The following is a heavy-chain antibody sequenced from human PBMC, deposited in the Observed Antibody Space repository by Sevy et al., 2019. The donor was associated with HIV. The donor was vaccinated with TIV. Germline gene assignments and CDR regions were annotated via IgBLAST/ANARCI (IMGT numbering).Heavy chain of an antibody. D-gene: IGHD1-26*01. CDR2: TSYDGSHK. Sequence: GGSLRLSCTVSGFILSNFAMHWVRQAPGKGLEWVAVTSYDGSHKYYEDSVKGRFTVSRDNSRNILSLEMSSLRRDDTAFYYCARGENDDEFFQYWGQGTLVTVSS. V-gene: IGHV3-30*04. J-gene: IGHJ1*01. CDR3: ARGENDDEFFQY. CDR1: GFILSNFA.